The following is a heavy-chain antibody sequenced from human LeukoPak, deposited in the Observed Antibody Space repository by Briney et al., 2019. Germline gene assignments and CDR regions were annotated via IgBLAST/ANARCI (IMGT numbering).Heavy chain of an antibody. Sequence: SETLSLTCAVYGGSFSGYYWSWLRQPPGKGLEWIGEINHSGSTNYNPSLKRRVTISVDTSKNQFSLKLSSVTAADTAVYYCARHRRWLPTKWGPGTLVTVSS. CDR2: INHSGST. V-gene: IGHV4-34*01. J-gene: IGHJ4*02. CDR3: ARHRRWLPTK. CDR1: GGSFSGYY. D-gene: IGHD5-24*01.